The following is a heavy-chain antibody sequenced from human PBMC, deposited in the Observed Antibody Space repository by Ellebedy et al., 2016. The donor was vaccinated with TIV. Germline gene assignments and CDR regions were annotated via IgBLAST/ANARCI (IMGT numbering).Heavy chain of an antibody. Sequence: SETLSLTCAVSDDSISNPNWWSWVRQPPGKGLEWIGEISHGGDTNYNPSLRGRVTISLDKSKNQFSLKLNSVTAADTALYYCARHFGHSLGYWGQGTLVTVSS. J-gene: IGHJ4*02. CDR3: ARHFGHSLGY. V-gene: IGHV4-4*02. CDR1: DDSISNPNW. D-gene: IGHD5-18*01. CDR2: ISHGGDT.